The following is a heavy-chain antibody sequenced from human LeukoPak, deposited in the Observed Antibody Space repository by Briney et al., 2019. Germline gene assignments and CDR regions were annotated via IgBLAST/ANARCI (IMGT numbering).Heavy chain of an antibody. V-gene: IGHV4-31*03. CDR3: ARGHMVRAWYY. CDR1: GDSISSGGYY. Sequence: PSETLSLTCTVSGDSISSGGYYWRWVRQHPGKGLEWIGYIYYSGSTYYNPSLKSRVTISVDTSKNQFSLKLSSVTAADTAVYYCARGHMVRAWYYWGQGTLVTVSS. J-gene: IGHJ4*02. D-gene: IGHD3-10*01. CDR2: IYYSGST.